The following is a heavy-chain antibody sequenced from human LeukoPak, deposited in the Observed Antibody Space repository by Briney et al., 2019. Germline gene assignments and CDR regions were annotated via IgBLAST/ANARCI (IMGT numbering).Heavy chain of an antibody. D-gene: IGHD6-19*01. CDR2: ISSSSSYI. V-gene: IGHV3-21*01. CDR1: GFTFSSYS. CDR3: ARREHSSGWYYFDY. Sequence: PGGSLRLSCAASGFTFSSYSMNWVRQAPGKGLEWVSSISSSSSYIYYADSVKGRFTISRDNAKNSLYLQMNSLRAEDTAVYYCARREHSSGWYYFDYWGQGTLVTVSS. J-gene: IGHJ4*02.